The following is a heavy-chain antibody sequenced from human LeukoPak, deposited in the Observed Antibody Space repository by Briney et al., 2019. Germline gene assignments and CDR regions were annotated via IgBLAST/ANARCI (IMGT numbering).Heavy chain of an antibody. Sequence: GASVKVSCKASGYTFTSYGISWVRQAPGQGLEWMGWISAYNGNTNYAQRLQGRVTMTTDTSTSKAYMELRSLRSDDTAVYYCARSSAEVSPYYDFWSGYLENRATTGSGGAFDIWGQGTMVTVSS. CDR3: ARSSAEVSPYYDFWSGYLENRATTGSGGAFDI. J-gene: IGHJ3*02. CDR2: ISAYNGNT. CDR1: GYTFTSYG. D-gene: IGHD3-3*01. V-gene: IGHV1-18*01.